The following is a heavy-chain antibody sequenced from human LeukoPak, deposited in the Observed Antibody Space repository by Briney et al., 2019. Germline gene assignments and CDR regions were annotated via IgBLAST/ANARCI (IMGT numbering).Heavy chain of an antibody. V-gene: IGHV1-18*01. CDR3: ARGEGEGGYSYGAIDY. CDR1: GYTFTSYG. J-gene: IGHJ4*02. D-gene: IGHD5-18*01. Sequence: ASVKVSCKASGYTFTSYGISWVRQAPGQGLEWMGWISAYNGNTNYAQKLQGRVTMTTDTSTSTVYMELSSLRSEDTAVYYCARGEGEGGYSYGAIDYWGQGTLVTVSS. CDR2: ISAYNGNT.